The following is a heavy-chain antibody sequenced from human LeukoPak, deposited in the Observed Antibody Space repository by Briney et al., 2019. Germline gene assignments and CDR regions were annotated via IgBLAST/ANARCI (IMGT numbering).Heavy chain of an antibody. J-gene: IGHJ6*03. CDR2: IIGTGAGT. Sequence: TGGSLRLSRAASGFSFSNYVMTWVRQAPGKGLEWVSAIIGTGAGTYYADSVKGRFTISRDNSKNTLYLQMNSLRAEDTAVYYCAKGSPVILYYCMDVWGKGTTVTVSS. CDR3: AKGSPVILYYCMDV. V-gene: IGHV3-23*01. CDR1: GFSFSNYV. D-gene: IGHD3-22*01.